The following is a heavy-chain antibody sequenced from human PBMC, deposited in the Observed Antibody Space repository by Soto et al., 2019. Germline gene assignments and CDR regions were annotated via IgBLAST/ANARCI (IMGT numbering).Heavy chain of an antibody. J-gene: IGHJ5*01. V-gene: IGHV2-5*02. CDR2: IYWDEGK. Sequence: QITLKESGPPLVKPTQTLTLTCTFSGFSLSTHGVGVGWVRQPAGKALEWLALIYWDEGKRYSASLNSRLTITKDRSTNKGVLTITNTYPVDTATYSCATAMHYCTGGSCSTWFDSWGQGTLVTVSS. CDR1: GFSLSTHGVG. D-gene: IGHD2-15*01. CDR3: ATAMHYCTGGSCSTWFDS.